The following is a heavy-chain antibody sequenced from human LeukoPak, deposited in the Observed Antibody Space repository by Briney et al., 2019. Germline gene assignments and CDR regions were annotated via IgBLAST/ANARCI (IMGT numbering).Heavy chain of an antibody. V-gene: IGHV3-30*03. CDR3: ATSASRHCSSTSCYYYYGMDV. CDR1: EFTFSSYG. Sequence: GRTLRLSCAASEFTFSSYGMHWVRQAPGKGLEWVAVISYGGSNKYYADSVKGRFTISRDNSKNTLYLQMNSLRAEDTAVYYCATSASRHCSSTSCYYYYGMDVWGQGTAVTVSS. J-gene: IGHJ6*02. D-gene: IGHD2-2*01. CDR2: ISYGGSNK.